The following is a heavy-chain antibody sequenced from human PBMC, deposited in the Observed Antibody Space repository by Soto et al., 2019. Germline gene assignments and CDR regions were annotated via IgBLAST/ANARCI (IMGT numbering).Heavy chain of an antibody. D-gene: IGHD5-12*01. CDR3: AAPLSSGYFYCGY. CDR1: GFTVSSNY. CDR2: IYSGGST. J-gene: IGHJ4*02. Sequence: VGSLRLSCAASGFTVSSNYMSWVRQAPGKGVEWVSVIYSGGSTYYADSVKGRFTISRDNSKNTLYLQMNSPRAEDTAVYYCAAPLSSGYFYCGYWGQGTLVTVSS. V-gene: IGHV3-53*01.